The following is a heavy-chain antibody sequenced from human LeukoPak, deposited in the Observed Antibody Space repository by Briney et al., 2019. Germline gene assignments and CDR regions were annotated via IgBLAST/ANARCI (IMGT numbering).Heavy chain of an antibody. CDR1: GDSVSSNSAA. V-gene: IGHV6-1*01. CDR2: TYYRSKWHN. Sequence: SQTLSLTCAISGDSVSSNSAAWNWIRQSPSRGLEWLGRTYYRSKWHNDYAVSVKSRITINPDTSKNQFSLQLNSVTPEDTAVYYCAREGSSVYSSGWPRDAFDIWGQGTMVTVSS. D-gene: IGHD6-19*01. J-gene: IGHJ3*02. CDR3: AREGSSVYSSGWPRDAFDI.